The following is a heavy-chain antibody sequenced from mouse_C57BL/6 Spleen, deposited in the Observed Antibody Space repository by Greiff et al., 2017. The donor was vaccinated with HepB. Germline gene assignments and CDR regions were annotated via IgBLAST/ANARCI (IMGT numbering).Heavy chain of an antibody. J-gene: IGHJ1*03. Sequence: EVKLEESGGGLVQPGGSMKLSCVASGFTFSNYWMNWVRQSPEKGLEWVAQIRLKSDNYATHYAESVKGRFTISRDDSKSSVYLQMNNLRAEDTGIYYCTGGYYYGRGYFDVWGTGTTVTVSS. D-gene: IGHD1-1*01. V-gene: IGHV6-3*01. CDR3: TGGYYYGRGYFDV. CDR2: IRLKSDNYAT. CDR1: GFTFSNYW.